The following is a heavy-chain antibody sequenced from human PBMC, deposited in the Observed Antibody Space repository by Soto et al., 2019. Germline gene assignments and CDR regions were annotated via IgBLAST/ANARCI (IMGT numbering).Heavy chain of an antibody. CDR1: GYTFTSYG. V-gene: IGHV1-3*01. D-gene: IGHD2-8*01. J-gene: IGHJ5*02. Sequence: GASVKLSCKASGYTFTSYGMHWVRQAPGQRLEWMGWISAGNGNTKYSQKFQGRVTITRDTSASTAYMELSSLRSEDTAVYYCARETVDRTNGVCYFFWFVRWGQGTLVTVSS. CDR2: ISAGNGNT. CDR3: ARETVDRTNGVCYFFWFVR.